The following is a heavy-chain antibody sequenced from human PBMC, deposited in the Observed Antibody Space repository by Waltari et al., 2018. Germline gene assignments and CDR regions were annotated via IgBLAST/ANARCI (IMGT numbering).Heavy chain of an antibody. V-gene: IGHV3-23*01. CDR1: GFPFSTNA. Sequence: EVQVLESGGGLVQPGGSMRPSCPASGFPFSTNAMTWVRQAPGKGLEWVSTINGIGGNTYHADSVKGRFTISRDNSKNTLYLQMNSLRAEDTAIYYCAKDSSTLHYFDYWGQGTLVTVSS. J-gene: IGHJ4*02. D-gene: IGHD3-16*01. CDR2: INGIGGNT. CDR3: AKDSSTLHYFDY.